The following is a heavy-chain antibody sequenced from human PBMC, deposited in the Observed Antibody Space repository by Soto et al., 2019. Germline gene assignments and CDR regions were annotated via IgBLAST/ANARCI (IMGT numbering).Heavy chain of an antibody. CDR1: GFTFSNAW. CDR2: IKSKTDGGTT. J-gene: IGHJ6*02. V-gene: IGHV3-15*01. CDR3: TTGEWLRSYGMDV. D-gene: IGHD5-12*01. Sequence: GGSLRLSCAASGFTFSNAWMSWVRQAPGKGLEWVGRIKSKTDGGTTDYAAPVKGRFTISRDDSKNTLYLQMNSLKTEDTAVYYCTTGEWLRSYGMDVWGQGTTVTVSS.